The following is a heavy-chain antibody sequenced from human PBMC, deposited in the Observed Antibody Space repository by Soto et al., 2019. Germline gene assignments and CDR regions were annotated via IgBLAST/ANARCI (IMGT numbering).Heavy chain of an antibody. J-gene: IGHJ4*02. CDR2: ITDSSDTV. D-gene: IGHD3-3*01. CDR3: ARDFGHGYYLDY. Sequence: PGGSLRLSCVASGFSLSNYNMNWVRQAPGKGLEWVSYITDSSDTVHYADSVRGRFTISRDNAESSLYLQMNSLRDEDTAVYFCARDFGHGYYLDYWGRGTLVTVSS. V-gene: IGHV3-48*02. CDR1: GFSLSNYN.